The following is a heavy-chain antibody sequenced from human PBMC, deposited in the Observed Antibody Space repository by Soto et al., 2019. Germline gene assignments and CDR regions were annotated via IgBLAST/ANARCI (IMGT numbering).Heavy chain of an antibody. Sequence: SETLSLTCTVSGGSISSYYWSWIRQPPGKGLEWIGYIYYSGSTNYNPSLKSRVTISVDTSKNQFSLKLSSVTAADTAVYYCARHGDRGMDVWAQGTTVTVSS. CDR3: ARHGDRGMDV. J-gene: IGHJ6*02. V-gene: IGHV4-59*08. CDR1: GGSISSYY. CDR2: IYYSGST. D-gene: IGHD2-21*01.